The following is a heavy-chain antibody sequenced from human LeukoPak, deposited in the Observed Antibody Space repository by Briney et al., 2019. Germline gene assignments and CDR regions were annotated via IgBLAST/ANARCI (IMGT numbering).Heavy chain of an antibody. CDR2: ISDIGSI. Sequence: SEALSLTCTVSGGSISSYYWSWIRQPPGKGLEWIAYISDIGSINYNPSLKGRVTISLDTSKNQFSLKLSSVTAADTAVYYCAGHHPRNTVDFWGQGTLVTVSS. V-gene: IGHV4-59*08. CDR1: GGSISSYY. CDR3: AGHHPRNTVDF. J-gene: IGHJ4*02. D-gene: IGHD2/OR15-2a*01.